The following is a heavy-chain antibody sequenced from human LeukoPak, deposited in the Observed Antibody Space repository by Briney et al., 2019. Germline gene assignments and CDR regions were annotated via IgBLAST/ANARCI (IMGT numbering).Heavy chain of an antibody. CDR1: GGSISSSSYY. Sequence: SETLSLTCTVSGGSISSSSYYWGWIRQPPGKGLECIGSIYYSGKTYYNPSLKSRVTISVDTPKNQFSLKLSSVTATDTAVYYCARSRIDAFDIWGQGTMVTVSS. CDR3: ARSRIDAFDI. V-gene: IGHV4-39*01. J-gene: IGHJ3*02. CDR2: IYYSGKT.